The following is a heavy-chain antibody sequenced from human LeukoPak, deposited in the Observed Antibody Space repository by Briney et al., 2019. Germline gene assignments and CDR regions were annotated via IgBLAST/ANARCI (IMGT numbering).Heavy chain of an antibody. CDR3: ARVNLAARPEGYFDY. CDR2: IYYNGNT. Sequence: PSETLSLTCTVSGGSISSSSYYWGWIRQPPGKGLEWIGSIYYNGNTYYNPSLKSRVTISVDTSKNHFSLKLSAVTAADTAVYYCARVNLAARPEGYFDYWGQGTLVTVSS. J-gene: IGHJ4*02. V-gene: IGHV4-39*02. D-gene: IGHD6-6*01. CDR1: GGSISSSSYY.